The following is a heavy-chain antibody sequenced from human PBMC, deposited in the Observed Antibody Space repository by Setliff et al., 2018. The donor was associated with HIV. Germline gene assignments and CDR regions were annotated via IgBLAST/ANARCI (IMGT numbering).Heavy chain of an antibody. D-gene: IGHD1-26*01. V-gene: IGHV4-59*01. CDR2: VSYSGST. CDR1: GGSIGSFY. Sequence: KPSETLSLTGTVCGGSIGSFYWSWIRQPPGTTLEWIGYVSYSGSTKYKPSLKSRVTISVDTSKNHFSMKLTSVTAADPSVYSCARSAMAKYSYGQSPIPSYWFLDLWGRGTLVTVSS. CDR3: ARSAMAKYSYGQSPIPSYWFLDL. J-gene: IGHJ2*01.